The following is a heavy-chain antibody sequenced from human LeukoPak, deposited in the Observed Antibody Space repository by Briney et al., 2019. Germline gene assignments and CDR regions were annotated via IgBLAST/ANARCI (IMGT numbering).Heavy chain of an antibody. D-gene: IGHD3-22*01. CDR2: IYYSGST. J-gene: IGHJ6*03. V-gene: IGHV4-59*01. CDR3: TRGSIAYYYMDV. CDR1: GGSISSYY. Sequence: PSETLSLTCTVSGGSISSYYWSWIRQPPGKGLEWIGNIYYSGSTNYNPSLKSRVTISVDTSKNQFSLKLSSVTAADTAVYYCTRGSIAYYYMDVWGKGTTVTISS.